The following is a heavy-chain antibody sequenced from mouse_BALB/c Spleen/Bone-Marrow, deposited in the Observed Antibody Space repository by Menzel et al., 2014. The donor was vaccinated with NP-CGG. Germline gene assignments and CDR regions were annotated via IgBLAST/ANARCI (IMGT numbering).Heavy chain of an antibody. CDR2: IDPANGNT. J-gene: IGHJ1*01. Sequence: EVQLQQSGAELVKPGASVKLSCTASGFNIKDTYMLWVKQRPEQGLEWIGRIDPANGNTKYDPKFQGKATITADTSSNTAYLQLSSLTSEDTAVYYCATMITDWYFDVWGAGTTVTVSS. CDR1: GFNIKDTY. V-gene: IGHV14-3*02. CDR3: ATMITDWYFDV. D-gene: IGHD2-4*01.